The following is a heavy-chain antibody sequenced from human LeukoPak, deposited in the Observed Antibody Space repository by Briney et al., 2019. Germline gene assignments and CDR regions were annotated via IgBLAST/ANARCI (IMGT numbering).Heavy chain of an antibody. CDR2: ISWNSGSI. CDR1: GFTFDDYA. CDR3: ARGRYGSGFGYYSDY. V-gene: IGHV3-9*03. D-gene: IGHD6-19*01. J-gene: IGHJ4*02. Sequence: GGSLRLSCAASGFTFDDYAMHWVRQAPGKGLEWVSGISWNSGSIGYADSVKGRFTISRDNSKNTLYLQMGSLRAEDMAVYYCARGRYGSGFGYYSDYWGQGTLVTVSS.